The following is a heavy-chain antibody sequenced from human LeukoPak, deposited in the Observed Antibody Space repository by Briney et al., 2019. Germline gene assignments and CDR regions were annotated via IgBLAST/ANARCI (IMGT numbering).Heavy chain of an antibody. Sequence: GGSLRLSCAPSGFTFSNYGMHWVSQAPGKGLEWVAFIPYDGTNKYYADSVKGRFTINSLRAADTALYYCVQGTRRGAITMVRGVIGKSYYFDSWGQGTLVTVSS. CDR3: GVIGKSYYFDS. J-gene: IGHJ4*02. D-gene: IGHD3-10*01. CDR2: IPYDGTNK. CDR1: GFTFSNYG. V-gene: IGHV3-30*02.